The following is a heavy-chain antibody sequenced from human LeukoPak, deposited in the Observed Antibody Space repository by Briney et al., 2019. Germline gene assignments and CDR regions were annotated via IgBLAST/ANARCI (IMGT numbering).Heavy chain of an antibody. V-gene: IGHV3-33*01. CDR1: GFTFSNYG. CDR2: IWYDGSNK. Sequence: GGSLRLSCAASGFTFSNYGMHWVRQAPGKGLEWVALIWYDGSNKYYTDSVKGRFTISRDNSKNTLYLHMNSLRAEDTALYYCAREGPRGNSQFDYWGQGTLVTDSS. J-gene: IGHJ4*02. CDR3: AREGPRGNSQFDY. D-gene: IGHD2/OR15-2a*01.